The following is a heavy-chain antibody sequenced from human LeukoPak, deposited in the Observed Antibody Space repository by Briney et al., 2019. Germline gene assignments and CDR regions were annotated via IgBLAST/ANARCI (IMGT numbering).Heavy chain of an antibody. Sequence: PGGSLRLTCAASGFTFSSYWLSWVRQAPGKGLEWVASVKQDGTERYYVDSVKGRFSLSRDNAKNLVHLQMNSLRNEDTAMYYCARLYCGGDCHLDYWGQGTLVTVSS. CDR2: VKQDGTER. CDR1: GFTFSSYW. V-gene: IGHV3-7*01. J-gene: IGHJ4*02. D-gene: IGHD2-21*02. CDR3: ARLYCGGDCHLDY.